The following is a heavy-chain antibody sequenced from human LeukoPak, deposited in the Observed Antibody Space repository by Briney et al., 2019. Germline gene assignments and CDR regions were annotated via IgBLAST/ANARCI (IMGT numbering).Heavy chain of an antibody. CDR2: INPNSGGT. CDR3: ARDLNDYGDYFDY. CDR1: GYTFTGYY. J-gene: IGHJ4*02. D-gene: IGHD4-17*01. V-gene: IGHV1-2*02. Sequence: GASVKVSCKASGYTFTGYYMHWVRQAPGQGLEWMGWINPNSGGTNYAQKFQGRVTMTRDTSISTAYMELSRLRSDDTAVYYCARDLNDYGDYFDYWGQGTLVTVSS.